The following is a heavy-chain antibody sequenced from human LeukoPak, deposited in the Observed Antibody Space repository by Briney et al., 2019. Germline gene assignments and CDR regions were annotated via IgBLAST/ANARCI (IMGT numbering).Heavy chain of an antibody. V-gene: IGHV3-23*01. CDR2: ISESGVIT. J-gene: IGHJ4*02. CDR1: GFTFSSYA. CDR3: AKVGRDVAAAGPYYFDY. D-gene: IGHD6-13*01. Sequence: GGSLRLSWAASGFTFSSYALSWVRQAPGKGLEWISIISESGVITYYADSVKGRFNISRDNSKNTLYLQMNSLRAEDTAVYYCAKVGRDVAAAGPYYFDYWGQGTLVTVSS.